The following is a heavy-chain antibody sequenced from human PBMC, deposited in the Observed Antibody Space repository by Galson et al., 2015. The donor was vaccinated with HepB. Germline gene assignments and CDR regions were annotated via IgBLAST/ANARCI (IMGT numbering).Heavy chain of an antibody. J-gene: IGHJ4*02. V-gene: IGHV3-30-3*01. CDR1: GFTFSTYA. CDR2: MSFDASNKYYDASNK. Sequence: SLRLSCAASGFTFSTYAMHWVRQAPGKGLEWVAIMSFDASNKYYDASNKYYADSVKGRFTISRDISKNTLYLQMNSLRAEDTAVYYCARGPPKGTAMASLIDSWGQGTLVTVSS. D-gene: IGHD5-18*01. CDR3: ARGPPKGTAMASLIDS.